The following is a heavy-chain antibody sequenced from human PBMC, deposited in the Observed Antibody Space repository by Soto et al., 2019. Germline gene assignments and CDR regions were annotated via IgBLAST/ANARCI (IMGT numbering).Heavy chain of an antibody. V-gene: IGHV3-30-3*01. D-gene: IGHD6-19*01. CDR1: GFTFSSYA. Sequence: QVQLVESGGGVVQPGRSPRLSCAASGFTFSSYAIHWVRQAPGKGLEWVAVISYDGSNKYYADSVKGRFTISRDNSKNTLYLQMNSLRTEDTAVYFCARGLGTVAGTGWFDPWGRGTLVTVSS. J-gene: IGHJ5*02. CDR2: ISYDGSNK. CDR3: ARGLGTVAGTGWFDP.